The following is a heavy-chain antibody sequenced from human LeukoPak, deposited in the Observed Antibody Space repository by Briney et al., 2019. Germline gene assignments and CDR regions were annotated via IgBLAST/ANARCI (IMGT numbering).Heavy chain of an antibody. CDR2: ISGSGGST. V-gene: IGHV3-23*01. D-gene: IGHD6-19*01. J-gene: IGHJ4*02. CDR3: AKAQNLAGTGHFDY. Sequence: GGSLRLSCAASGFTFSGYSYWMHWVRQAPGKGLEWVSAISGSGGSTYYADSVKGRFTISRDNSKNTLYLQMNSLRAEDTAVYYCAKAQNLAGTGHFDYWGQGTLVTVSS. CDR1: GFTFSGYSYW.